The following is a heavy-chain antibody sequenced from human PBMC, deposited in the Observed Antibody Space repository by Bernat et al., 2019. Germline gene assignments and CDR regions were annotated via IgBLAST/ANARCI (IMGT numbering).Heavy chain of an antibody. Sequence: EVQLVESGGGLVKPGGSLRLSCAASGFTFSSYSMNWVRQAPGKGLEWVSSISSSSSYIYYADSVKGRFTISRDNAKNSLYLQMNSLRAEDTAVYYCARDLNPYTAVNYYYYYGMDVWGQGTTVTVSS. CDR3: ARDLNPYTAVNYYYYYGMDV. J-gene: IGHJ6*02. CDR2: ISSSSSYI. V-gene: IGHV3-21*01. CDR1: GFTFSSYS. D-gene: IGHD2-2*02.